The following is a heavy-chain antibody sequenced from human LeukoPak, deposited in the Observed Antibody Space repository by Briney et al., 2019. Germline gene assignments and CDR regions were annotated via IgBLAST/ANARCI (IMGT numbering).Heavy chain of an antibody. V-gene: IGHV3-23*01. J-gene: IGHJ4*02. CDR2: ISYNGAST. CDR1: GFTFGDVV. Sequence: GGSLRLSCVASGFTFGDVVMSWVRQAPGKGLEWVSAISYNGASTDYADSVKGRFAISRDNSKNTLYLQMNSLRAEDTAVYYCARRTGGTKDYWGQGTQVTISS. D-gene: IGHD7-27*01. CDR3: ARRTGGTKDY.